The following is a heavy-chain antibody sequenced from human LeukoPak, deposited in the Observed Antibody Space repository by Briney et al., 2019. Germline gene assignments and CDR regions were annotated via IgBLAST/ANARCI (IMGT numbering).Heavy chain of an antibody. V-gene: IGHV1-18*01. CDR1: GYSFTSYG. D-gene: IGHD1-1*01. Sequence: GESLKISCKGSGYSFTSYGISWVRQAPGQGLEWMGWISAYNGNTNYAQKLQGRVTMTTDTSTSTAYMELRSLRSDDTAVYYCARLRVATTVLLPSALLYWGQGTLVTVSS. CDR2: ISAYNGNT. CDR3: ARLRVATTVLLPSALLY. J-gene: IGHJ4*02.